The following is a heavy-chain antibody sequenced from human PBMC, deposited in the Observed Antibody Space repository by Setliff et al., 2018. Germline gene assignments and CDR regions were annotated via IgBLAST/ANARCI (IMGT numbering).Heavy chain of an antibody. D-gene: IGHD2-2*01. J-gene: IGHJ4*02. Sequence: GGSLRLSCAASGFTFSSYSMNWVRQAPGKGLEWVSSISSSSSYIYYADSVKGRFTISRDNAKNSLYLQMNSLRAEDTAVYYCASRLTCSSTSCPLGGDYWGQGTLVTVSS. CDR3: ASRLTCSSTSCPLGGDY. CDR2: ISSSSSYI. CDR1: GFTFSSYS. V-gene: IGHV3-21*01.